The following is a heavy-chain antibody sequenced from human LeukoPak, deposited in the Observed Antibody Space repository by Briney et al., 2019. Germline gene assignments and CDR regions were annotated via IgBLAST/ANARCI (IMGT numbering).Heavy chain of an antibody. J-gene: IGHJ4*02. Sequence: SVKVSCKASGGTFSSYAISWVRQAPGQGLEWMGGIIPIFGTANYAQKFQGRVTITTDESTSTAYMELSSLRSEDTAVYYCARLAGGPAAIDYWGQGTLVTVSS. CDR2: IIPIFGTA. CDR3: ARLAGGPAAIDY. D-gene: IGHD2-2*01. V-gene: IGHV1-69*05. CDR1: GGTFSSYA.